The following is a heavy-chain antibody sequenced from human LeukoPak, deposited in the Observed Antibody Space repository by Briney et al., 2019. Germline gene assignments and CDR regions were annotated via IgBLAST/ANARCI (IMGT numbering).Heavy chain of an antibody. CDR3: ARHRGQYNAHDAFDI. V-gene: IGHV4-59*08. CDR2: ILYSGST. CDR1: GGSLSGHY. J-gene: IGHJ3*02. Sequence: SETLSLTCTVSGGSLSGHYWSWIRQTPGKGLEWIGYILYSGSTRYNPSLGSRVTISVDTSKDLFSLKLTSVTAADTALYYYARHRGQYNAHDAFDIWGQGTLVAVSS. D-gene: IGHD1-14*01.